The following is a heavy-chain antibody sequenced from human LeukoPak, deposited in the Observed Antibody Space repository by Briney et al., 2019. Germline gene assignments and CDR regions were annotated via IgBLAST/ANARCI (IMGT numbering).Heavy chain of an antibody. D-gene: IGHD3-16*01. Sequence: GGSLRLFCAASGFTFSSYSMSWVRQAPGKGLEWLSYVTSTSSTMYYADSVNGRFTISRDNAKNSLYLQMNSLSDEDTAVYYCARVSGGLYFDYWGQGTLVTVSS. V-gene: IGHV3-48*02. CDR1: GFTFSSYS. J-gene: IGHJ4*02. CDR3: ARVSGGLYFDY. CDR2: VTSTSSTM.